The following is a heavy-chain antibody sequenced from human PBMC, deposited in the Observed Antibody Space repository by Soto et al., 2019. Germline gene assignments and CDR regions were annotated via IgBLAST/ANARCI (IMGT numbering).Heavy chain of an antibody. D-gene: IGHD2-15*01. J-gene: IGHJ5*02. CDR3: VRGGGGGLFDP. V-gene: IGHV3-11*06. Sequence: GGSLRLSCAVSGFTFGDSYMSWIRQAPGKGLEWLSYISPGSSYPAYAHSMKGRFTISRDNAKRSLYLQMMSLTAEDTAIYYCVRGGGGGLFDPWGQGTLVTVSS. CDR1: GFTFGDSY. CDR2: ISPGSSYP.